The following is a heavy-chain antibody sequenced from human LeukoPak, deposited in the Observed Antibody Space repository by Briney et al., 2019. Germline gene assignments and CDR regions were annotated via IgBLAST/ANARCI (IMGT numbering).Heavy chain of an antibody. CDR2: IYTSGST. D-gene: IGHD2-2*01. CDR1: GGSISSYY. CDR3: ARVRRYCSSTSCYFFAFDI. J-gene: IGHJ3*02. V-gene: IGHV4-4*07. Sequence: SETLSLTCTVSGGSISSYYWGWIRQPAGKGLEWIGRIYTSGSTNYNPSLKSRVTMSVDTSKNQFSLKLSSVTAADTAVYYCARVRRYCSSTSCYFFAFDIWGQGTMVTVSS.